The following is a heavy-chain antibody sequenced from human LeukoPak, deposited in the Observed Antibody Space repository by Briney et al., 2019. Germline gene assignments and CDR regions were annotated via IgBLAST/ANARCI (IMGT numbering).Heavy chain of an antibody. D-gene: IGHD6-13*01. CDR3: ARDRRGAIAAAAYFDY. CDR1: GGSISSYY. CDR2: IYYSGST. Sequence: SETLSLTCTVSGGSISSYYWSWIRQPPGKGLEWIGYIYYSGSTSYNPSLKSRVTISVDTSKKEFSLKLRSVTAADTAVYYCARDRRGAIAAAAYFDYWGQGTLVTVSS. V-gene: IGHV4-59*12. J-gene: IGHJ4*02.